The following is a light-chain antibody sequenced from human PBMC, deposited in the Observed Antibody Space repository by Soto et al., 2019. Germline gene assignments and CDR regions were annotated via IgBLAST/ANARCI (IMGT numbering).Light chain of an antibody. V-gene: IGKV4-1*01. Sequence: DIVMTQSPDSLAVSLGERATINCKSSQSVLYSSNNKNYLAWYQQRPGQPPKLLIYWASTRESGVPDRFSGSGSGTDFTLTISSLQAEDVAFYYCQQYYSTWYTFGQGPKVEIK. J-gene: IGKJ2*01. CDR1: QSVLYSSNNKNY. CDR3: QQYYSTWYT. CDR2: WAS.